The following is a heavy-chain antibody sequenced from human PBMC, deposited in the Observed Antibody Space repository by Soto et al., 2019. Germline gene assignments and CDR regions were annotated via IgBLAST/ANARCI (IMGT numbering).Heavy chain of an antibody. D-gene: IGHD2-2*01. CDR3: ARHSHNQLFPLGPIDY. CDR2: MYYSGST. J-gene: IGHJ4*02. Sequence: SETLSLTCTVSGGSISSYYWSWIRQPPGKGLEWIGYMYYSGSTNYNPSLKSRVTISVDTSKDQFSLKLSSVTAADTAVYYCARHSHNQLFPLGPIDYWGQGTLVTVSS. CDR1: GGSISSYY. V-gene: IGHV4-59*08.